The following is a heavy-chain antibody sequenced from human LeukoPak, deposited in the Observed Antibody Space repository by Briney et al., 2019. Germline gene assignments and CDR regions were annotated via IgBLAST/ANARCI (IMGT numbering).Heavy chain of an antibody. J-gene: IGHJ4*02. V-gene: IGHV3-48*01. D-gene: IGHD2-2*01. CDR2: ISSSSNTI. Sequence: GGSLRLSCAASGFTFSRYSMNWVRQAPGKGLEWVSYISSSSNTIHYADSVKGRFTISSDNAKNSLYLRMSSLRVEDTAVYYCAPGYCSSTSCYHYFEYWGQGTLVTVSS. CDR3: APGYCSSTSCYHYFEY. CDR1: GFTFSRYS.